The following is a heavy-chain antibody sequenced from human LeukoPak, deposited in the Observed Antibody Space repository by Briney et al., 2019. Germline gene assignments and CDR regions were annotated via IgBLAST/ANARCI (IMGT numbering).Heavy chain of an antibody. CDR1: GFSISSGYY. D-gene: IGHD6-13*01. Sequence: SETLSLTCTVSGFSISSGYYWGWIRQPPGKGLEWIAAIYHSGATYYNPSLKSRVTMSVDTSENQFSLKLRSVTAADTAVYYCARGAAVDHWYFDLWGRGTLVTVSS. CDR2: IYHSGAT. V-gene: IGHV4-38-2*02. J-gene: IGHJ2*01. CDR3: ARGAAVDHWYFDL.